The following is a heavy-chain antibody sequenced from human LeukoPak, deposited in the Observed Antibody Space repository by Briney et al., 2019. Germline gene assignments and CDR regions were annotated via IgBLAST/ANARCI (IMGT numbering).Heavy chain of an antibody. Sequence: PSNTLSLTCAVNGGSFSRYYWSWIRQPPGKGLEWIGEINHRGSTNYNPSLKSRVTISVDTSKNQFSLKLSSVTAADTAVYYCAREILWFGELLVVEYYFDYWGQGTLVTVSS. V-gene: IGHV4-34*01. J-gene: IGHJ4*02. D-gene: IGHD3-10*01. CDR2: INHRGST. CDR3: AREILWFGELLVVEYYFDY. CDR1: GGSFSRYY.